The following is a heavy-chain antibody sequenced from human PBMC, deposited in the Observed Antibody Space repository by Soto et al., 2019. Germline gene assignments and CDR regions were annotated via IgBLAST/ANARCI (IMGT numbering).Heavy chain of an antibody. D-gene: IGHD4-17*01. CDR2: ISWNSGSI. J-gene: IGHJ6*02. CDR1: GFTFDDYA. CDR3: AKDMGGDYVLPDYGMDV. Sequence: EVQLVESGGGLVQPGRSLRLSCAASGFTFDDYAMHWVRQAPGKGLEWVSGISWNSGSIGYADSVKGRFTISRDNAKNSLYLQMNSLRAEDTALYYCAKDMGGDYVLPDYGMDVWGQGTTVTVSS. V-gene: IGHV3-9*01.